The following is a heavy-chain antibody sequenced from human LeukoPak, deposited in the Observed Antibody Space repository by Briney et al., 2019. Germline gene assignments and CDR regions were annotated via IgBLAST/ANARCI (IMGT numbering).Heavy chain of an antibody. J-gene: IGHJ4*02. V-gene: IGHV3-30*04. CDR1: GFTFSSYA. Sequence: GGSLRLSCAASGFTFSSYAMHWVRQAPGKGLEWVAVISYDGSNKYYADSVKGRFTISRDNAKNALYLQMNSLRAEDTAVYYCATFPAYYFDSSGYSTGRFDYWGQGTLVTVSS. CDR2: ISYDGSNK. D-gene: IGHD3-22*01. CDR3: ATFPAYYFDSSGYSTGRFDY.